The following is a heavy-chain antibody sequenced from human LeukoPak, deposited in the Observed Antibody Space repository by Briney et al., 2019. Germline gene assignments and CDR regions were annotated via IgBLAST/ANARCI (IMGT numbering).Heavy chain of an antibody. V-gene: IGHV3-7*04. CDR2: INQDGGEI. J-gene: IGHJ5*02. CDR1: GFTFSSSW. CDR3: VRAHHPGGWFDP. D-gene: IGHD3-10*01. Sequence: GGSLRLSCAASGFTFSSSWMTWVHQAPGKGLEWVASINQDGGEIHYVDSVKGRFTISRDNAKNSLYLQMNSLTAEDTAVHYCVRAHHPGGWFDPWGQGTLVTVSS.